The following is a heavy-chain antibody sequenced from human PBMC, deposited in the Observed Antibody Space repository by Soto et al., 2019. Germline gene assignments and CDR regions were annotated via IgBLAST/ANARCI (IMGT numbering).Heavy chain of an antibody. J-gene: IGHJ3*02. CDR2: ISADGSST. D-gene: IGHD6-13*01. Sequence: EVQLVESGGGLVQPGGSLRLSCVASGFSFSSNWMHWVRHAPGKGPVWVSRISADGSSTHYADLVKGRFTISRDNAKNTLYLQMNSLRVEDAAVYYGARFDIAAPPPIWGQGTMVTVSS. CDR1: GFSFSSNW. V-gene: IGHV3-74*01. CDR3: ARFDIAAPPPI.